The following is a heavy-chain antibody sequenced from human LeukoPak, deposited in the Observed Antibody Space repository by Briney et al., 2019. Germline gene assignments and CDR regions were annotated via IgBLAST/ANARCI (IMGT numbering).Heavy chain of an antibody. V-gene: IGHV1-18*01. CDR3: ARVVTAPYYFDY. J-gene: IGHJ4*02. D-gene: IGHD2-21*02. CDR1: GYTCTSYG. Sequence: GASVKVSCKASGYTCTSYGISWVRQAPGHVLKWMGWISAYNGNTNYAQKLQGRVTMTTDTSTSTAYMELRSLRSDDTAVYYCARVVTAPYYFDYWGQGTLVTVSS. CDR2: ISAYNGNT.